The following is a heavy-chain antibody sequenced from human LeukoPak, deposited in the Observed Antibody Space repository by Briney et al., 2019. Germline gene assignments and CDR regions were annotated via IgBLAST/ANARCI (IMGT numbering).Heavy chain of an antibody. Sequence: ASVKVSCKASGYTFTSYGISWVRQAPGQGLEWMGWIGAYNGNTNYAQKLQGRVTMTTDTSTSTAYMELRSLRSGDTAVYYCARDDRIVGSSDYWGQGTLVTVSS. CDR1: GYTFTSYG. J-gene: IGHJ4*02. V-gene: IGHV1-18*01. CDR2: IGAYNGNT. CDR3: ARDDRIVGSSDY. D-gene: IGHD1-26*01.